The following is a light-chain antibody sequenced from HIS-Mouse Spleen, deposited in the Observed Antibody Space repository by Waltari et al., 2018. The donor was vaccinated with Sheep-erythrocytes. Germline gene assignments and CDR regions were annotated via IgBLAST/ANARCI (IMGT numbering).Light chain of an antibody. Sequence: EIVLPHSPVTLSFSPGERATLSCRASPRVSSSYLAWYQQKPGQAPRLLIYGASSRATGIPDRFSGSGSGTDFTLTISRLEPEDFAVYYCQQYGSSPRTFGQGTKVEIK. CDR3: QQYGSSPRT. CDR1: PRVSSSY. J-gene: IGKJ1*01. V-gene: IGKV3-20*01. CDR2: GAS.